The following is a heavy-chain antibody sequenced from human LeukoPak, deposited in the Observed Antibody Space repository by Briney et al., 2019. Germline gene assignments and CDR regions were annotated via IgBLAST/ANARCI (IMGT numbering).Heavy chain of an antibody. V-gene: IGHV3-74*01. CDR2: INSDGSST. Sequence: GGSLRLSCAASGFTFSSYWMHWVRQAPGKGLVWVSRINSDGSSTSYADSVKGRFTISRDNAKNTLYLQMNSLRAEDTAVYYCSGSYYSFRFDYWGQGTLVTVSS. CDR1: GFTFSSYW. J-gene: IGHJ4*02. CDR3: SGSYYSFRFDY. D-gene: IGHD1-26*01.